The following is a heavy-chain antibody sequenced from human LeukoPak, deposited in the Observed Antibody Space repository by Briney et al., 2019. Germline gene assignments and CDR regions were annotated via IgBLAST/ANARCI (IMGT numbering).Heavy chain of an antibody. CDR1: GFSFSSYW. D-gene: IGHD3-22*01. J-gene: IGHJ4*02. Sequence: GGSLRLSCVASGFSFSSYWMAWVRQAPGKGLEWVANIKYDGSLKFYVDSVKGRFTISRDNAKNSLYLEMNSLRADDTAVYFFASPHDVSVTNWGQGTMVPVSS. CDR3: ASPHDVSVTN. CDR2: IKYDGSLK. V-gene: IGHV3-7*01.